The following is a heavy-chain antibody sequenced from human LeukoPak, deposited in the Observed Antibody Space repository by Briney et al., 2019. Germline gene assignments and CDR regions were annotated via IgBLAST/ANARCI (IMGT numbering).Heavy chain of an antibody. J-gene: IGHJ4*02. CDR1: GFTFDDYA. V-gene: IGHV3-43D*03. Sequence: PGGSLRLSCAASGFTFDDYAMHWVRQAPGKGLEWVSLINWDGGSTYYADSVKGRFTISRDNSKNSLYLQMNSLRAEDTAVYYCAKRGPGSPQSGKYYFDYWGQGTLVTVSS. CDR3: AKRGPGSPQSGKYYFDY. D-gene: IGHD3-10*01. CDR2: INWDGGST.